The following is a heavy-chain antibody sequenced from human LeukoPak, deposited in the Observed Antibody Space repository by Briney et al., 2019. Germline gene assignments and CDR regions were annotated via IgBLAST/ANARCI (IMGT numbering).Heavy chain of an antibody. D-gene: IGHD3-10*01. CDR3: ARAWFGELSHFDY. J-gene: IGHJ4*02. CDR2: INHSGST. V-gene: IGHV4-34*01. Sequence: SETLSLTCAAYGGSFSGYYWSWIRQPPGKGLEWIGEINHSGSTNYNPSLKSRVTISVDTSKNQFSLKLSSVTAADTAVYYCARAWFGELSHFDYWGQGTLVTVSS. CDR1: GGSFSGYY.